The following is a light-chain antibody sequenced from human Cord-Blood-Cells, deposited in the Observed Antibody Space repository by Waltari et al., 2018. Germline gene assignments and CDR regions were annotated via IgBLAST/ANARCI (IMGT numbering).Light chain of an antibody. V-gene: IGKV1-5*03. CDR2: KAS. CDR1: QSISSW. CDR3: QQYNSWWT. J-gene: IGKJ1*01. Sequence: DIQMTQSPSTLSASVVDRVTITCRSSQSISSWLAWYQQKPGKAPKLLIYKASSLESGVPSRFSGSGSGTEFTLTISSLQPDDFATYYCQQYNSWWTFGQGTKVEIK.